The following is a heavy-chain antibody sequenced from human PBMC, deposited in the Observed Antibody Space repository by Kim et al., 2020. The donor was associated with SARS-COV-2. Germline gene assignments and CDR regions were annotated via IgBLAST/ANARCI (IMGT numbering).Heavy chain of an antibody. CDR3: ARSSGWPPSYGMDV. V-gene: IGHV1-24*01. Sequence: ASVKVSCKVSGYTLTELSMHWVRQAPGKGLEWMGGFDPEDGETIYAQKFQGRVTMTEDTSTDTAYMELSSLRSEDTAVYYCARSSGWPPSYGMDVWGQGTTVTVSS. CDR1: GYTLTELS. J-gene: IGHJ6*02. D-gene: IGHD6-19*01. CDR2: FDPEDGET.